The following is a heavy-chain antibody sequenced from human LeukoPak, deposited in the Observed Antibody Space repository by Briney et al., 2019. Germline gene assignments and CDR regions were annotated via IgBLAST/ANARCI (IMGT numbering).Heavy chain of an antibody. D-gene: IGHD3-10*01. CDR3: ARGSGALYYGMDV. Sequence: SETLSLTCTVTSGSIRSYYCDWIRQPPAEGQEWMGYINFSGTTNYNPSLKSRVTISADTSKDQFSLKLTSVTAADTAVYYCARGSGALYYGMDVWGQGTTVTVSS. CDR2: INFSGTT. V-gene: IGHV4-59*01. CDR1: SGSIRSYY. J-gene: IGHJ6*02.